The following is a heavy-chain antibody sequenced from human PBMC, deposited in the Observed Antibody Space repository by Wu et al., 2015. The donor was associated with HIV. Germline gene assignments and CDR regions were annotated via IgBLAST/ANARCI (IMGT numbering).Heavy chain of an antibody. V-gene: IGHV1-69*05. D-gene: IGHD3-22*01. CDR2: IIPIFGTA. CDR1: GGTFSSYA. Sequence: QVQLVQSGAELKRPGSSVKISCQASGGTFSSYAISWVRQAPGQGLEWMGGIIPIFGTANYAQKFQGRVTITTDESTSTAYMELSSLRSEDTAVYYCSLSRTYYYDSSGYYFDYWGQGTLVTVSS. J-gene: IGHJ4*02. CDR3: SLSRTYYYDSSGYYFDY.